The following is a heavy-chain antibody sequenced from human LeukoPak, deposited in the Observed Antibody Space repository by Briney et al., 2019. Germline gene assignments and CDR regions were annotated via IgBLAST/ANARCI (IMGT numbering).Heavy chain of an antibody. CDR1: GYTFTSYY. CDR2: INPNNGGT. V-gene: IGHV1-2*02. J-gene: IGHJ4*02. Sequence: ASVKVSCKASGYTFTSYYMHWVRQAPGQGLEWMGWINPNNGGTNYAQKFQGRVTMTRDTSISTAYMELKRLRSDDTAMYYCARDNYGSGSYYDYWGQGTLVTVSS. D-gene: IGHD3-10*01. CDR3: ARDNYGSGSYYDY.